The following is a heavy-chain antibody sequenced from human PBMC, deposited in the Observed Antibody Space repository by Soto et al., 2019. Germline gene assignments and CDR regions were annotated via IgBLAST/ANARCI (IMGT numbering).Heavy chain of an antibody. V-gene: IGHV1-3*01. Sequence: GASVEVSCKASRETFTSNSLHLVRQAPRQRLGRMGWINAGNGNTKYSQKVQGRVTITRDTSASTAYMELSSLRSEDTAVYYCARGVDHDFWSGYYTAYYFDYWGQGTLVTVSS. CDR1: RETFTSNS. CDR3: ARGVDHDFWSGYYTAYYFDY. CDR2: INAGNGNT. J-gene: IGHJ4*02. D-gene: IGHD3-3*01.